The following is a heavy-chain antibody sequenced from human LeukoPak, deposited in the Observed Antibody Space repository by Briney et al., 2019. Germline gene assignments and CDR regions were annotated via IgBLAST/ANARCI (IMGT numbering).Heavy chain of an antibody. Sequence: GASVKVSRKASGYTFTSYGISWVRQAPGQGLEWMGWISAYNGNTNYAQKLQGRVTMTTDTSTSTAYMELRSLRSDDTAVYYCARIRGLRWLARAFDIWGQGTMVTVSS. J-gene: IGHJ3*02. D-gene: IGHD4-23*01. CDR1: GYTFTSYG. V-gene: IGHV1-18*01. CDR2: ISAYNGNT. CDR3: ARIRGLRWLARAFDI.